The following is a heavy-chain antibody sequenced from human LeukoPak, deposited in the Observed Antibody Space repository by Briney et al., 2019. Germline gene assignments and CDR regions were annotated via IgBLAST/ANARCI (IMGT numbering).Heavy chain of an antibody. J-gene: IGHJ4*02. CDR2: ISGSGGST. CDR3: ATILGIAAAGTFGPR. Sequence: PGGSLRLSCAASGFTFSSYAMGWVRQAPGKGLEWVSAISGSGGSTYYADSVKGRFTISRDNSKNTLYLQMNSLRAEDTAVYYCATILGIAAAGTFGPRWGQGTLVTVSS. D-gene: IGHD6-13*01. V-gene: IGHV3-23*01. CDR1: GFTFSSYA.